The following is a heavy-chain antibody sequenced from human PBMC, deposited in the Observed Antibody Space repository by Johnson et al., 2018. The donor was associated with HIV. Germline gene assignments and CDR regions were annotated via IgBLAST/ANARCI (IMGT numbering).Heavy chain of an antibody. J-gene: IGHJ3*02. CDR2: ISWNSDNR. CDR1: GFTFDDYA. V-gene: IGHV3-9*01. CDR3: ARAGRLGDCSGGSCYSPAFDI. Sequence: VQLVESGGGLVQPGRSLRLSCAASGFTFDDYAMHWVRQAPGKGLEWVSGISWNSDNRGYADSVKGRFTISRDNAKNSLYLQMNSLRAEDTAVYYCARAGRLGDCSGGSCYSPAFDIWGQGTMVTVS. D-gene: IGHD2-15*01.